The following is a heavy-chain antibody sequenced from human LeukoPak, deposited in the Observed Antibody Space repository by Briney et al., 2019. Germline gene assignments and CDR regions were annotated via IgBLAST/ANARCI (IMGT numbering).Heavy chain of an antibody. J-gene: IGHJ4*02. V-gene: IGHV4-39*01. D-gene: IGHD1-7*01. CDR3: ARLLHGTFGELFDY. Sequence: SETLSLTCTVSGGSISSSSYFWGWIRQPPGKGLEWIGSIYYSGSTHYNPSLKSRVTISIDTSKNQFSLKLTSVTAADTAVYYCARLLHGTFGELFDYWGQGTLVTVSS. CDR1: GGSISSSSYF. CDR2: IYYSGST.